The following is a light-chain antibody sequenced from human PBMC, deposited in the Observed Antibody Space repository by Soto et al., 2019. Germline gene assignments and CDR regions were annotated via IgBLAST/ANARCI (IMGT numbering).Light chain of an antibody. V-gene: IGLV2-8*01. CDR3: SSYAGSNIVV. Sequence: QSVLTQPPSASGSPGQSVTISCTGTSSDVGGYNFVSWYQQHPGKAPKLMIYEVSERPSGVPDRFSGSKSGNTASLTASGVQAEDEADDYCSSYAGSNIVVFGGGTKPTVL. J-gene: IGLJ2*01. CDR2: EVS. CDR1: SSDVGGYNF.